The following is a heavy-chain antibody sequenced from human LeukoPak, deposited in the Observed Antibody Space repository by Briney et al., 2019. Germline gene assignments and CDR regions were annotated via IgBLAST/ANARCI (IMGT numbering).Heavy chain of an antibody. D-gene: IGHD3-10*01. Sequence: SVKVSCKASGGTFSSYAISWVRQAPGQGLEWMGGIIPIFGTANYAQKFQGRVTITADESTSTAYMELSSLRSEDTAMYYCARFPMVRGVISHYMDVWGKGTTVTVSS. J-gene: IGHJ6*03. CDR2: IIPIFGTA. CDR1: GGTFSSYA. CDR3: ARFPMVRGVISHYMDV. V-gene: IGHV1-69*13.